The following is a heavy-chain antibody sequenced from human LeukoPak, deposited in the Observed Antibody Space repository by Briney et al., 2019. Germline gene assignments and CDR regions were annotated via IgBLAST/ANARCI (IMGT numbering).Heavy chain of an antibody. D-gene: IGHD3-10*01. J-gene: IGHJ4*02. CDR1: GGSISSGSYY. CDR3: ARDSTYYYGSGGIY. CDR2: IYTSGST. Sequence: PSETLSLTCTVSGGSISSGSYYWSWIRQPAGKGLEWIGRIYTSGSTNYNPSLKSRVTISVDTSKNQFSLKLSSVTAADTAVYYCARDSTYYYGSGGIYWGQGTLVTVSS. V-gene: IGHV4-61*02.